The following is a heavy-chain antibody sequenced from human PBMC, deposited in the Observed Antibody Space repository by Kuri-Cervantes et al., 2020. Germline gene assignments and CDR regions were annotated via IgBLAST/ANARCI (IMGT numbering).Heavy chain of an antibody. D-gene: IGHD2-15*01. J-gene: IGHJ3*02. CDR1: GYTFTSYA. CDR2: VSAYNGNT. Sequence: ASVKVSCKASGYTFTSYAMHWVRQAPGQRLEWMGWVSAYNGNTNYAQKLQGRVTMTTDTSTSTAYMELSSLRSEDTAVYYCARVLAGAFDIWGQGTMVTVSS. CDR3: ARVLAGAFDI. V-gene: IGHV1-3*01.